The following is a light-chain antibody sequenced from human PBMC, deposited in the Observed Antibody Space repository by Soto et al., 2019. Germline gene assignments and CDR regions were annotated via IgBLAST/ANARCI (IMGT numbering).Light chain of an antibody. Sequence: EIVLTQSPGTLSLSPGERATLSCRASQTVGNNYLDWYQQKPGQAPRLLIYGASSRATVIPDRFSGSGSGTDLTLTISRLEHEDFAVYYCRQSATSPRTFGQGTQVEIK. J-gene: IGKJ1*01. V-gene: IGKV3-20*01. CDR2: GAS. CDR1: QTVGNNY. CDR3: RQSATSPRT.